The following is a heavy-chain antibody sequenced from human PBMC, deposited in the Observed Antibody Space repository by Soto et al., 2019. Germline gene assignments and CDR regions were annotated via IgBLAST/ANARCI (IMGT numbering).Heavy chain of an antibody. CDR2: MEPSTGRT. J-gene: IGHJ4*02. V-gene: IGHV1-8*01. CDR1: GYSXXXLX. CDR3: AXXVSAGVDY. Sequence: QVQLVQSGAEVREPGASVKVSCKASGYSXXXLXIXXVRQTXGQGLEWMGWMEPSTGRTGYAQKFQGRVTMTRDTSINTAYMELXTLTSDXXAXXXXAXXVSAGVDYWGQGTLVTVSS. D-gene: IGHD1-26*01.